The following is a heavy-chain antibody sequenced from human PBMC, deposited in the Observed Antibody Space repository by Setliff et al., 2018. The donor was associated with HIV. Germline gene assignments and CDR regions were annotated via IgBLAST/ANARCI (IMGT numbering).Heavy chain of an antibody. V-gene: IGHV4-31*03. Sequence: PSETLSLTCSVSGGSISSGGYYWSWIRQHPGKGLEWVGYICYSGGTYYNPTLKSRLTISVDTCKNQFSLNLSAVTAADTAVYYCARGSVFWDRGNHYQYMDVWATGTTVTVSS. CDR3: ARGSVFWDRGNHYQYMDV. CDR1: GGSISSGGYY. D-gene: IGHD3-10*01. J-gene: IGHJ6*03. CDR2: ICYSGGT.